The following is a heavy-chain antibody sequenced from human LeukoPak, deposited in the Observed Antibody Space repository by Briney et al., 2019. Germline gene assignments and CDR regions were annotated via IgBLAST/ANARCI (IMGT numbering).Heavy chain of an antibody. D-gene: IGHD3-9*01. CDR1: GYTFTSYS. V-gene: IGHV1-18*01. Sequence: ASVKVSCKASGYTFTSYSITWVRQAPGQGLEWMGWISPYNGNTNYAQKLQVRVTMTTDTSTSTAYMELRSLRSDDTAVYYCAKTVFTNYNILTGYFDYWGQGTLVTAPS. CDR3: AKTVFTNYNILTGYFDY. J-gene: IGHJ4*02. CDR2: ISPYNGNT.